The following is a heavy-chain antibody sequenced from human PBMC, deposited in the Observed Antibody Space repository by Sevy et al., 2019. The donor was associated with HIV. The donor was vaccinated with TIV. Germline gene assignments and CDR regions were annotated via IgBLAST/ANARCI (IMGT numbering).Heavy chain of an antibody. D-gene: IGHD2-2*02. V-gene: IGHV3-21*01. J-gene: IGHJ3*02. CDR1: GFTFSSYS. Sequence: GRSLRLSCAASGFTFSSYSMNWVRQAPGKGLEWVSSISGISNYIYYADSMKGRFTVSRDNARNSLYLEMNRLRAEDTAVYYCARNNCSITNCYMGDVFDIWGQGTMVTVSS. CDR3: ARNNCSITNCYMGDVFDI. CDR2: ISGISNYI.